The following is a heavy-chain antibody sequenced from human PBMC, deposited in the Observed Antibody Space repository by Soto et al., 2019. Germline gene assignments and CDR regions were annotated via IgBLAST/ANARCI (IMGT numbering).Heavy chain of an antibody. CDR1: GYSFTSYW. J-gene: IGHJ4*02. CDR3: ARPINSGYDPFDY. Sequence: GASLKISCKGSGYSFTSYWIGWVRQMPGKGLEWMGIIYPGDSDTRYSPSFQGQVTISADKSISTAYLQWSSPKASDTAMYYCARPINSGYDPFDYWGQGTLVTVSS. V-gene: IGHV5-51*01. D-gene: IGHD5-12*01. CDR2: IYPGDSDT.